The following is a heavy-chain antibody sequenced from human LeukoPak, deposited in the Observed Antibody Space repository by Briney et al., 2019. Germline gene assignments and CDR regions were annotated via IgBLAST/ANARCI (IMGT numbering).Heavy chain of an antibody. Sequence: SETLSLTCAVYGGSFSGYYWSWIRQPPGKGLEWIEEINHSGSTNYNPSLKSRVTISVDTSKNQFSLKLSSVTAADTAVYYCARIGNNCSSTSCYTSSYFDYWGQGTLVTVSS. J-gene: IGHJ4*02. CDR1: GGSFSGYY. CDR2: INHSGST. V-gene: IGHV4-34*01. D-gene: IGHD2-2*02. CDR3: ARIGNNCSSTSCYTSSYFDY.